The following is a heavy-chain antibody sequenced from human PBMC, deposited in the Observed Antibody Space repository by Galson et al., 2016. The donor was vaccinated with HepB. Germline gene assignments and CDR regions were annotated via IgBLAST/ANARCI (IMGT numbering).Heavy chain of an antibody. D-gene: IGHD6-6*01. V-gene: IGHV3-30-3*01. CDR1: GFTFSSYA. CDR3: ARGVAAPYYYGLDG. CDR2: ISYDGSNK. Sequence: SLRLSCAASGFTFSSYAMHWVRQAPGKGLEWVAVISYDGSNKYYADSVKGRFTISRDNSKNTLYLQMNSLRAEDTAVYYCARGVAAPYYYGLDGWVQGTTVTVSS. J-gene: IGHJ6*02.